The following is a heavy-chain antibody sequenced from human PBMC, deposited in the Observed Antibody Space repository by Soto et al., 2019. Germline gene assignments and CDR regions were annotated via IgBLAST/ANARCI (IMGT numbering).Heavy chain of an antibody. Sequence: SETLSLTCTVSGGSISSYYWSWIRQPPGKGLEWIGYIYYSGSTNYNPSLKSRVTISVDTSKNQFSLKLSSVTAADTAVYYCARAGLGANYYYYYMDVWGKGTTVTVSS. CDR2: IYYSGST. CDR1: GGSISSYY. J-gene: IGHJ6*03. CDR3: ARAGLGANYYYYYMDV. D-gene: IGHD1-26*01. V-gene: IGHV4-59*01.